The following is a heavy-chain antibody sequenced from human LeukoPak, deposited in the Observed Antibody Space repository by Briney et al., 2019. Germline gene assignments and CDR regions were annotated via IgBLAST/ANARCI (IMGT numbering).Heavy chain of an antibody. CDR3: AREDGVEGSGSYYDY. V-gene: IGHV4-30-4*01. D-gene: IGHD3-10*01. CDR2: IYYSGST. CDR1: GGSISSGDYY. Sequence: PSETLSLTCTVSGGSISSGDYYWSWIRQPPGKGLEWIGYIYYSGSTYYNPSLESRVTISVDTSKNQFSLKLSSVTAADTAVYYCAREDGVEGSGSYYDYWGQGTLVTVSS. J-gene: IGHJ4*02.